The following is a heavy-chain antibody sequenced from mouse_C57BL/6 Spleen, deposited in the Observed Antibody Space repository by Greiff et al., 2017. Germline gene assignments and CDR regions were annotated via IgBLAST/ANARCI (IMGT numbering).Heavy chain of an antibody. CDR3: ARGDYGSSSWFAY. J-gene: IGHJ3*01. V-gene: IGHV1-53*01. D-gene: IGHD1-1*01. Sequence: QVQLKQSGTELVKPGASVKLSCKASGYTFTSYWMHWVKQRPGQGLEWIGNINPSNGGTNYNEKFKSKATLTVDKSSSTAYMQLSSLTSEDSAVYYCARGDYGSSSWFAYWGQGTLVTVSA. CDR1: GYTFTSYW. CDR2: INPSNGGT.